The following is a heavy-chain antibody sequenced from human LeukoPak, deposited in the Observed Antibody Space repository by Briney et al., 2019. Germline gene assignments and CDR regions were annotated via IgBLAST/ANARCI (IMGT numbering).Heavy chain of an antibody. CDR1: GFTFSSYA. CDR2: ISGSGGST. V-gene: IGHV3-23*01. J-gene: IGHJ5*02. D-gene: IGHD2-2*01. CDR3: AREFVVVPAAKASWFDP. Sequence: GGSLTLSCAASGFTFSSYAMSWVRQAPGKGLEWVSAISGSGGSTYYADSVKGRFTISRDNSKNTLYLQMSSLRAEDTAVYYCAREFVVVPAAKASWFDPWGQGTLVTVSS.